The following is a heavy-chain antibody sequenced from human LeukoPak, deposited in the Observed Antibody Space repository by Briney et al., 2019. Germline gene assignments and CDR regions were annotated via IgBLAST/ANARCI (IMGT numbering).Heavy chain of an antibody. Sequence: ASVKVSCKASGYTFTGYYMHWVRQAPGQGLEWMGWINPNSGGTNYAQKFQGRVTMTRDTSISTAYMELSRLRSDDTAVYYCARAAQDIVVVPAALFWFDPWGQGTLVTVSS. V-gene: IGHV1-2*02. CDR3: ARAAQDIVVVPAALFWFDP. J-gene: IGHJ5*02. D-gene: IGHD2-2*01. CDR2: INPNSGGT. CDR1: GYTFTGYY.